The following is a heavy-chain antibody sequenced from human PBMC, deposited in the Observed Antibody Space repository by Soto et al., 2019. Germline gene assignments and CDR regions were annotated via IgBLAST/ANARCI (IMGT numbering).Heavy chain of an antibody. CDR1: GFTFSSYE. D-gene: IGHD6-19*01. CDR2: ISSSASTI. J-gene: IGHJ4*02. V-gene: IGHV3-48*03. Sequence: EVQLVESGGGLVQPGGSLRLSCAASGFTFSSYEMNWVRQAPGKGLEWVSYISSSASTIYYADSVKGRFTISRDNAKNSLYLQRNSVRAENTAVYYCARGQYSSGGGYFDYWGQETLVTVSS. CDR3: ARGQYSSGGGYFDY.